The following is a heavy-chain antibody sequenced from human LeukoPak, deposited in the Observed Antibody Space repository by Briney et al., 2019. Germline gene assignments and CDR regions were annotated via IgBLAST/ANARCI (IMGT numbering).Heavy chain of an antibody. CDR2: LYSGSDT. CDR1: GFSVSTKY. Sequence: GGSLTLPCAASGFSVSTKYMNWVRQAPGKGLEWVSILYSGSDTYYADSVEGRFIISRDSSKNTLFLQMNDLRVEDTAVYYCARVGDHFHWYLDLWGRGTLVTISS. V-gene: IGHV3-53*01. D-gene: IGHD3-3*02. J-gene: IGHJ2*01. CDR3: ARVGDHFHWYLDL.